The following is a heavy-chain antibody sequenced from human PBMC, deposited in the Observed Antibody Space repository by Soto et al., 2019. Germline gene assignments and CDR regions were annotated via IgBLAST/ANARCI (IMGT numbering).Heavy chain of an antibody. CDR3: ARAEQYYYDSSGYYLGGHAFDI. Sequence: SETLSLTCAVSGYSISSGYYWGWIRQPPGKGLEWIGSIYHSGSTYYNPSLKSRVTISVDTSKNQFSLKLSSVTAADTAVYYCARAEQYYYDSSGYYLGGHAFDIWGQGTMVTVSS. CDR1: GYSISSGYY. D-gene: IGHD3-22*01. V-gene: IGHV4-38-2*01. J-gene: IGHJ3*02. CDR2: IYHSGST.